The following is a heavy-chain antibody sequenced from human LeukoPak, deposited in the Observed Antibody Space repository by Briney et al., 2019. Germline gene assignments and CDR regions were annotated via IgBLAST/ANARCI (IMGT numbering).Heavy chain of an antibody. V-gene: IGHV3-7*01. CDR3: ARDYALGSSSSGGPMAN. CDR2: IKQDGSEK. J-gene: IGHJ4*02. D-gene: IGHD1-26*01. Sequence: GGSLRLSCAASGFSFSTSAMTWVRQAPGKGLEWVANIKQDGSEKNYLDSVKGRFTISRDNAKNSLYLQMNSLRDDDTAVYYCARDYALGSSSSGGPMANWGQGTLVTVSS. CDR1: GFSFSTSA.